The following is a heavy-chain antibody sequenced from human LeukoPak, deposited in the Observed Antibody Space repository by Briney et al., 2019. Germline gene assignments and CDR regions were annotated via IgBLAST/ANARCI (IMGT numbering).Heavy chain of an antibody. CDR3: TTDLADYYYYYMDV. J-gene: IGHJ6*03. D-gene: IGHD5-12*01. CDR2: IKSKTDGATT. V-gene: IGHV3-15*01. Sequence: GGSLRLSCAASGFTFSDAWMSWVRQAPGKGLEWVGRIKSKTDGATTDYAAPVKGRFSISRDDSQNTFYLQVSILKTEDSAVYYCTTDLADYYYYYMDVWGKGTTVIVSS. CDR1: GFTFSDAW.